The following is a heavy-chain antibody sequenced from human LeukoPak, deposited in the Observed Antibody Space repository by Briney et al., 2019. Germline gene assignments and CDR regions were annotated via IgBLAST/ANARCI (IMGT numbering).Heavy chain of an antibody. CDR1: GGSISSYY. J-gene: IGHJ3*02. CDR2: IYTSGST. D-gene: IGHD1-1*01. Sequence: SSETLSLTCTVSGGSISSYYWSWIRQPAGKGLEWIGRIYTSGSTNYNPSLKSRVTMSVGTSKNQFSLKLSSVTAADTAVYYCARESNWNDPFDIWGQGTMVTVSS. CDR3: ARESNWNDPFDI. V-gene: IGHV4-4*07.